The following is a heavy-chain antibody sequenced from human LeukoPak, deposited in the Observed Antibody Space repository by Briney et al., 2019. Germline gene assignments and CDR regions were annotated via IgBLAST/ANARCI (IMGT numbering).Heavy chain of an antibody. D-gene: IGHD3-9*01. V-gene: IGHV1-18*01. Sequence: ASVKVSCKASGYTFTSYGISWVRQAPGQGLEWMGWISAYNGNTNYAQKLQGRVTMTTDTSTSTAYMELRSLRSDDTAVYYCARFAGRYFDWSMAAWFDPWGQGTLVTVSS. CDR1: GYTFTSYG. J-gene: IGHJ5*02. CDR3: ARFAGRYFDWSMAAWFDP. CDR2: ISAYNGNT.